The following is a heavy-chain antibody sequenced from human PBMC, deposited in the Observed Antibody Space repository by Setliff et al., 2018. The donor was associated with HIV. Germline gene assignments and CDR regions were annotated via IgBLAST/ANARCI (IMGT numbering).Heavy chain of an antibody. CDR1: GFTFSNAW. Sequence: GGSLRLSCAASGFTFSNAWMSWVRQAPGKGLEWVANIKEDGSEQYYMDSVKGRFTISRDNAKNSLYLQMSSLRAEDTAVYYCARDVAVASFFNYWGQGTLVTVSS. D-gene: IGHD6-19*01. V-gene: IGHV3-7*05. CDR3: ARDVAVASFFNY. J-gene: IGHJ4*02. CDR2: IKEDGSEQ.